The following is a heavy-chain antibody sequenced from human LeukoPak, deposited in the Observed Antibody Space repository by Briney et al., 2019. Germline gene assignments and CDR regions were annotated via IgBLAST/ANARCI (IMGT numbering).Heavy chain of an antibody. J-gene: IGHJ4*02. CDR1: GFTVSSNY. Sequence: GGSLRLSCAASGFTVSSNYMSWVRQAPGKGLEWVSVIYSGGSTYYADSVKGRFTISRDNSKNTLYLQMNSLRAEDTAVYYCARGPSDRMDTAMVSDWGQGTLVAVSS. CDR2: IYSGGST. CDR3: ARGPSDRMDTAMVSD. D-gene: IGHD5-18*01. V-gene: IGHV3-53*01.